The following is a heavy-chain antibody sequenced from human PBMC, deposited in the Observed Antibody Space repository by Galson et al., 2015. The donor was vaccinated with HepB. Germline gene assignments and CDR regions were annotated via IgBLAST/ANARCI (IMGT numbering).Heavy chain of an antibody. CDR1: GFTFDDYA. Sequence: SLRLSCAASGFTFDDYAMHWVRQAPGKGLEWVSGISWNSGSIGYADSVKGRFTISRDNAKNSLYLQMNSLRAEDTALYYCAKDMAHSSGYYYVDAFDIWGQGTMVTVSS. CDR3: AKDMAHSSGYYYVDAFDI. D-gene: IGHD3-22*01. J-gene: IGHJ3*02. CDR2: ISWNSGSI. V-gene: IGHV3-9*01.